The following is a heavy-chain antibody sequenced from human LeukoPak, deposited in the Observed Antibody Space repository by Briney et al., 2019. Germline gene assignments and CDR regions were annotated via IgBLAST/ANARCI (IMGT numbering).Heavy chain of an antibody. J-gene: IGHJ6*02. Sequence: WETLSLTCTVSGGSVSRYYRSWVRQRPGKGLEWSGYIYYSGGTTYNPSPKSRVTISVETSKNQFSLTLSSVTAAATAVYHCSRDNWNYGSSMDVWGQGTTVTVSS. V-gene: IGHV4-59*02. D-gene: IGHD1-7*01. CDR1: GGSVSRYY. CDR3: SRDNWNYGSSMDV. CDR2: IYYSGGT.